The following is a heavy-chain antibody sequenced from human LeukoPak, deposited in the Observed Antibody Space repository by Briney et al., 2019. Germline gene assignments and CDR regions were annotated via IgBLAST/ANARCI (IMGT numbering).Heavy chain of an antibody. V-gene: IGHV1-18*01. Sequence: ASVKVSCKASGYTFTSYGISWVRQAPGQGLEWMGWISAYNGNTNYEQKLKGRVTMTTDTSTSTAYMELRSLRSDDTAVYYCARGPAYYDFWSGYYHLFDYWGQGTLVTVSS. CDR1: GYTFTSYG. D-gene: IGHD3-3*01. CDR2: ISAYNGNT. J-gene: IGHJ4*02. CDR3: ARGPAYYDFWSGYYHLFDY.